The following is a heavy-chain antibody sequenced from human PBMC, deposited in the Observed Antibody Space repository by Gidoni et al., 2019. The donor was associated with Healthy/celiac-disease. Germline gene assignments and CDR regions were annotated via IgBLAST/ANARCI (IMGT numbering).Heavy chain of an antibody. D-gene: IGHD1-26*01. J-gene: IGHJ4*02. CDR3: ARDWGLLEGDY. CDR2: INAGNGNT. Sequence: QVQLVQSGAEVKKPGASVKVSCKASGYTFTSYAIHWVLQAPGQRLEWMGWINAGNGNTKYSKKFQGRVTITRDTSASTAYMELSSLRSEDTAVYYCARDWGLLEGDYWGQGTRVTVSS. V-gene: IGHV1-3*01. CDR1: GYTFTSYA.